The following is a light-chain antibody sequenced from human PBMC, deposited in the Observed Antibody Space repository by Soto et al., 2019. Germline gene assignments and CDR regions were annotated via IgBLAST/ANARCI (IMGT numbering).Light chain of an antibody. Sequence: QSALTQPASVSGSPGQSITISCTGSSSDIGGYNYVSWYQQHPGKAPQLMIYDVSYRPSGISDRFSGSKSGNTASLTISGLQPKDEADYYCSSYGASSTLFGGGTKRPS. CDR3: SSYGASSTL. V-gene: IGLV2-14*03. CDR2: DVS. CDR1: SSDIGGYNY. J-gene: IGLJ3*02.